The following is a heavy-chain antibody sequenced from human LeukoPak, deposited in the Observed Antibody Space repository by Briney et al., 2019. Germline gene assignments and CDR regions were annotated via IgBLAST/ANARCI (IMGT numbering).Heavy chain of an antibody. CDR1: GGSISSGDYY. CDR3: ARGRRWRGNYYYGMDV. J-gene: IGHJ6*02. V-gene: IGHV4-30-4*08. D-gene: IGHD4-23*01. Sequence: PSETLSLTCTVSGGSISSGDYYWSWIRQPPGKGLEWIRYIYYSGSTYYNPSLKSRVTISVDTSKNQFSLKLSSVTAADTAVYYCARGRRWRGNYYYGMDVWGQGTTVTVSS. CDR2: IYYSGST.